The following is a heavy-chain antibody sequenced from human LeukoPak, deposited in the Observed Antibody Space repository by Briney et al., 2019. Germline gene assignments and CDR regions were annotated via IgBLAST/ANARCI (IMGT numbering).Heavy chain of an antibody. D-gene: IGHD6-13*01. CDR1: GGTFSSYA. CDR2: IIPIFGTA. CDR3: ARCSSCPTHDAFDT. V-gene: IGHV1-69*05. J-gene: IGHJ3*02. Sequence: SVKVSCKASGGTFSSYAISWVRQAPGQGLEWMGGIIPIFGTANYAQKFQGRVTITTDESTSTAYMELSSLRSEDTAVYYCARCSSCPTHDAFDTWGQGTMVTVSS.